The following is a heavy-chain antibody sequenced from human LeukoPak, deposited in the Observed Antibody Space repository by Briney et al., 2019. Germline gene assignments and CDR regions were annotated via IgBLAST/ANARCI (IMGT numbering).Heavy chain of an antibody. CDR2: LNPRSGDA. V-gene: IGHV1-8*03. Sequence: GASVRVSCKASGYTFISYNINWRRQATGQGLEGRGWLNPRSGDAGYLQKFQGRLTITRDSSIDTAYMDMSGMSPEDKAVYYCARGVPLGYCTYGVCYPTYSFDYWGQGTLVTASS. D-gene: IGHD2-8*01. J-gene: IGHJ4*02. CDR1: GYTFISYN. CDR3: ARGVPLGYCTYGVCYPTYSFDY.